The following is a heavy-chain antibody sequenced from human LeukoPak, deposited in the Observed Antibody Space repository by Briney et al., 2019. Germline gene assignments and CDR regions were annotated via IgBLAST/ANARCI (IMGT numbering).Heavy chain of an antibody. J-gene: IGHJ4*02. V-gene: IGHV4-59*08. D-gene: IGHD6-19*01. Sequence: SETLSLTCTVSGGTISSYYWNWIRQPPGKGLEWIGYVHYSGSTKYDPSLKSRVTISVDTSKNQFSLKLSSVTAADTAVYYCARWYSSGWAFDYWGQGTLVTVSS. CDR2: VHYSGST. CDR1: GGTISSYY. CDR3: ARWYSSGWAFDY.